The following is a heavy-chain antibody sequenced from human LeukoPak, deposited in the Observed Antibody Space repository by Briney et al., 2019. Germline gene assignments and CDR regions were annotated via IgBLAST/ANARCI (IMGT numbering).Heavy chain of an antibody. Sequence: PGGSLRLSCAASGFTFSSYWMHWVRQAPGKGLVWVSRTSTDGSSTSYADSVKGRFTISRDNAKNTLYLQMNSLRAEDTAVYYCTRDIGTYWGQGTLVTVSS. V-gene: IGHV3-74*01. CDR2: TSTDGSST. J-gene: IGHJ4*02. D-gene: IGHD2-15*01. CDR3: TRDIGTY. CDR1: GFTFSSYW.